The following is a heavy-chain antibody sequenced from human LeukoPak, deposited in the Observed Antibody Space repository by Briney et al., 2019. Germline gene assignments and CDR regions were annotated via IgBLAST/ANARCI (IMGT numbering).Heavy chain of an antibody. J-gene: IGHJ4*02. Sequence: ASVKVSCKASGYIFTDYYMHWVRQAPGQGLEWMGWISAYNGNTNYAQKLQGRVTMTTDTSTSTAYMELRSLRSDDTAVYYCAREYDSSGYYFDYWGQGTLVTVSS. D-gene: IGHD3-22*01. CDR1: GYIFTDYY. CDR3: AREYDSSGYYFDY. V-gene: IGHV1-18*04. CDR2: ISAYNGNT.